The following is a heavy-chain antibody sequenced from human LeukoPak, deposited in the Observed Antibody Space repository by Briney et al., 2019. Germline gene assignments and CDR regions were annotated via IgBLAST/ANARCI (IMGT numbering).Heavy chain of an antibody. CDR1: GFTFSSYA. J-gene: IGHJ4*02. CDR2: ISWNSIYI. CDR3: ANHFACGSTSCPPFDS. V-gene: IGHV3-9*01. D-gene: IGHD2-2*01. Sequence: GGSLRLSCAASGFTFSSYAMHWVRQAPGKGLEWVSGISWNSIYIGYADSVRGRFTISRDSAKSSLYLQMNSLRVEDSAMYYCANHFACGSTSCPPFDSWGQGTLVTVSS.